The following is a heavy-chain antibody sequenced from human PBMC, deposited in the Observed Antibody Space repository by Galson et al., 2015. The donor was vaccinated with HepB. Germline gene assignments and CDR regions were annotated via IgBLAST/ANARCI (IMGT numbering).Heavy chain of an antibody. CDR3: ARDHGDSSGYYSGLSHNWFDP. CDR2: INPSGGST. V-gene: IGHV1-46*01. Sequence: SVKVSCKASGYTFTSYYMHWVRQAPGQGLEWMGIINPSGGSTSYAQKFQGRVTMTRDTSTSTVYMELSSLRSEDTAVYYCARDHGDSSGYYSGLSHNWFDPWGQGTLVTVSS. CDR1: GYTFTSYY. D-gene: IGHD3-22*01. J-gene: IGHJ5*02.